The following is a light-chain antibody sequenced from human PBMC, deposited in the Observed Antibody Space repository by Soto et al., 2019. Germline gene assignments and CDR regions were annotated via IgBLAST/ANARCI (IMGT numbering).Light chain of an antibody. CDR1: NSDVGGYNY. Sequence: QSVLTQPASVSGSPGQSITISCTGTNSDVGGYNYVSWYQQHPGKAPKLLIYDVSSRPSGLSNRFSGSKSGNTASLIISGLQAEDEADYYCSSYTSSITLDVFGTGTKVTVL. J-gene: IGLJ1*01. V-gene: IGLV2-14*03. CDR2: DVS. CDR3: SSYTSSITLDV.